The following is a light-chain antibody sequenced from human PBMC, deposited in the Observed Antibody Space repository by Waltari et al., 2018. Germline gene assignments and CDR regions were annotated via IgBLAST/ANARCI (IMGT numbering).Light chain of an antibody. Sequence: SYELTQPPSVSLSPGQTARITYSGDALPTQYSFYYQQKSGPAPVVVICKAPERPSGIPERFSGSSSGTRVTLSITGVQAEDEADYYCESTDNSGTYVVFGGGTKLTVL. CDR3: ESTDNSGTYVV. CDR1: ALPTQY. J-gene: IGLJ2*01. V-gene: IGLV3-25*03. CDR2: KAP.